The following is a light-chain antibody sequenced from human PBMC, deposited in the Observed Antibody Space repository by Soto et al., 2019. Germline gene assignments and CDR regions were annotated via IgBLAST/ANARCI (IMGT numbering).Light chain of an antibody. CDR1: SSNIGAGYD. CDR2: GDS. J-gene: IGLJ2*01. V-gene: IGLV1-40*01. Sequence: QSVLTQPPSVSGATGQTVTISCTGSSSNIGAGYDVHWYQQLPGTAPKLLIYGDSNRPSGVPDRFSGSKSGTSASLAITGLQAEDEADYYCQSYDSSLSGYVVFGGGTKLTVL. CDR3: QSYDSSLSGYVV.